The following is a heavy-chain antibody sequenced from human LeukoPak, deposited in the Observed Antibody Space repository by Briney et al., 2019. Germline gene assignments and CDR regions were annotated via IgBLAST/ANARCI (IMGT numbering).Heavy chain of an antibody. CDR1: GDSISSDTYY. J-gene: IGHJ6*03. D-gene: IGHD3-10*01. Sequence: PSETLSLTCTVSGDSISSDTYYWSWLRQPAGKGLQWIGRIYTSGSTNYNPTNYNPSLQSRVTISVDTSKNQFSLRLTSVTAADTAVYYCARPRFGYYYYMDVWGKGTTVTVSS. V-gene: IGHV4-61*02. CDR2: IYTSG. CDR3: ARPRFGYYYYMDV.